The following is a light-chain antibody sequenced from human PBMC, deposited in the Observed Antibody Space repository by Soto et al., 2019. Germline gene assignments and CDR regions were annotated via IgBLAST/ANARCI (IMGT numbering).Light chain of an antibody. V-gene: IGLV1-40*01. CDR3: QSCDSSLSGVV. Sequence: QSVLTQPPSVSEAPGQRVTISCTGSSSNIGAGCDVHWYQQLPGTAPKLLIYGNSSRPSGVPDRFSGSKSGTSASLAITGLQAEDEADYYCQSCDSSLSGVVFGGGTKLTVL. J-gene: IGLJ2*01. CDR1: SSNIGAGCD. CDR2: GNS.